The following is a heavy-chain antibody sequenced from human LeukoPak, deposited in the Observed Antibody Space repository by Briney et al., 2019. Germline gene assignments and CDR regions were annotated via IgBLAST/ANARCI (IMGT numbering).Heavy chain of an antibody. Sequence: LVKASCKASGGTFSSYAISWVRQAPGQGLEWMGGIIPIFGTANYAQKFQGRVTITADESTSTAYMELSSLGSEDTAVYYCARGPEGLIEFDPWGQGTLVTVSP. V-gene: IGHV1-69*13. D-gene: IGHD3-3*01. CDR1: GGTFSSYA. CDR3: ARGPEGLIEFDP. CDR2: IIPIFGTA. J-gene: IGHJ5*02.